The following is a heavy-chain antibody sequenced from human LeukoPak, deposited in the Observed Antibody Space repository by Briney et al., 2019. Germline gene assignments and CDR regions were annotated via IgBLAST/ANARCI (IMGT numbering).Heavy chain of an antibody. D-gene: IGHD2-21*02. CDR1: GYIFTDYA. V-gene: IGHV1-3*01. CDR2: INAGNGNT. J-gene: IGHJ4*02. CDR3: ARGRWSATTASYYLDF. Sequence: ASVKVSCMASGYIFTDYAILWVRQAPGQRLEWLGWINAGNGNTKYSQNFQGRVTLTRDTSATTASMEMNSLRSEDTALYYCARGRWSATTASYYLDFWGLGTLVTVSS.